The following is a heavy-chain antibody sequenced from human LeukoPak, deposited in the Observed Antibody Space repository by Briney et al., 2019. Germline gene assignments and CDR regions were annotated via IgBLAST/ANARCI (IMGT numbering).Heavy chain of an antibody. CDR1: GGSISTYY. V-gene: IGHV4-4*07. J-gene: IGHJ4*02. CDR2: IYTSGST. Sequence: PSETLSLTCTVSGGSISTYYWSWIRQPAGRGLEWIGRIYTSGSTTYNPCLKSRVTMSVDTSKNQFSLKLSSVTAADTAVYYCARDRPYCSGGSCYSPGDFDYWGQGTLVTVSS. CDR3: ARDRPYCSGGSCYSPGDFDY. D-gene: IGHD2-15*01.